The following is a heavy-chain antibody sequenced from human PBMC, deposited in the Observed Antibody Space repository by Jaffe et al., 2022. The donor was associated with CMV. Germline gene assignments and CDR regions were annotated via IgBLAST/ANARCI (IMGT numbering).Heavy chain of an antibody. CDR2: ISYDGSNK. CDR1: GFTFSSYG. V-gene: IGHV3-30*18. CDR3: AKDGIAAAKGAEYFQH. Sequence: QVQLVESGGGVVQPGRSLRLSCAASGFTFSSYGMHWVRQAPGKGLEWVAVISYDGSNKYYADSVKGRFTISRDNSKNTLYLQMNSLRAEDTAVYYCAKDGIAAAKGAEYFQHWGQGTLVTVSS. D-gene: IGHD6-13*01. J-gene: IGHJ1*01.